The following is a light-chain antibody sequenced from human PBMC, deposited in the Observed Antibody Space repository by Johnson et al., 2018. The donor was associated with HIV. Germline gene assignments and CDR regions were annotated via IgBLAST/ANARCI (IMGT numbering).Light chain of an antibody. CDR3: GTWDSSLSAWGV. Sequence: QSVLTQPPSVSAAPGQKVTISCSGSSSNIGNNYVSWYQQLPGTAPKLLIYENNKRPSGIPDRFSGSKSGTSATLGITGLQTGDEADYYCGTWDSSLSAWGVVGTGTKVTVL. CDR2: ENN. CDR1: SSNIGNNY. J-gene: IGLJ1*01. V-gene: IGLV1-51*02.